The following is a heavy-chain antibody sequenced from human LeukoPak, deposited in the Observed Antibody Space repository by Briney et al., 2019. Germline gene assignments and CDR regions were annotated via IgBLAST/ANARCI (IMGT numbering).Heavy chain of an antibody. CDR3: ARASSSIGNLDY. D-gene: IGHD6-13*01. J-gene: IGHJ4*02. Sequence: SETLSLTCAVYGGSFSGYYWSWIRQLPGKGLEWIGEINHSGSTNYNPSLKSRVTISVDTSKNQFSLKLSSVTAADTAVYYCARASSSIGNLDYWGQGTLVTVSS. CDR2: INHSGST. CDR1: GGSFSGYY. V-gene: IGHV4-34*01.